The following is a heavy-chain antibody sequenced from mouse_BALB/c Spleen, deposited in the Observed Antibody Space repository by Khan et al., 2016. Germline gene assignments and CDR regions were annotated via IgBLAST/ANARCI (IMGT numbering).Heavy chain of an antibody. CDR1: GYSITSDYA. J-gene: IGHJ2*01. V-gene: IGHV3-2*02. CDR3: ARHDYFDY. CDR2: ISYSGST. Sequence: EVQLQESGPGLVKPSQSLSLTCTVTGYSITSDYAWNWIRQFPGNKLEWMGYISYSGSTSYNPSLNSRISITRDTSKNQFFLQLNSVTTEDTATYYGARHDYFDYWGQGTTLTVSS.